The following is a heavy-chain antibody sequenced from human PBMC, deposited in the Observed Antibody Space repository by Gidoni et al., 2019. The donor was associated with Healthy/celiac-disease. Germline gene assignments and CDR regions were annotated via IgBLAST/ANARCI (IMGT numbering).Heavy chain of an antibody. CDR2: ISYDGSNK. Sequence: QGQLVEPGGCVFQPGRSLRFSCAAAGLTFRSYSMHWVRQAPCKGLEWVAVISYDGSNKYYADSVKGRFTISRDNSKNTLYLQMNSLRAEDTAVYYCARDGVDIVVVPAATALYYFDYWGQGTLVTVSS. V-gene: IGHV3-30-3*01. CDR3: ARDGVDIVVVPAATALYYFDY. CDR1: GLTFRSYS. J-gene: IGHJ4*02. D-gene: IGHD2-2*01.